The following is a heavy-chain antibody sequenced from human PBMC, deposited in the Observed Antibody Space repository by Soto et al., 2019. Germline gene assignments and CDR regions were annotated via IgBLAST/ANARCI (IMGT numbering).Heavy chain of an antibody. CDR2: INSDGSST. J-gene: IGHJ6*02. D-gene: IGHD3-3*01. Sequence: GGSLRLSCAASGFTFCSYWMHWVRQAPGKGLVWVSRINSDGSSTSYADSVKGRFTISRDNAKNTLYLQMNSLRAEDTAVYYCARRVDFWSGYYTFVYYYGMDVWGQGTTVTVSS. CDR1: GFTFCSYW. V-gene: IGHV3-74*01. CDR3: ARRVDFWSGYYTFVYYYGMDV.